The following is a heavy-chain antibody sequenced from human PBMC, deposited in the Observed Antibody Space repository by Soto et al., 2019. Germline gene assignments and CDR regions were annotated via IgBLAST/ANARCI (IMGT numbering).Heavy chain of an antibody. CDR2: ISSSSSYI. D-gene: IGHD1-1*01. J-gene: IGHJ3*02. V-gene: IGHV3-21*01. CDR3: ARDLALLVRSVSLWYTLDI. Sequence: EVQLVESGGGLVKPGGSLRLSCAASGFTFSSYSMNWVRQAPGKGLEWVSSISSSSSYIYYADSVKGRFTISRDNAKNSLYLQMNSLRAEDTAVYYCARDLALLVRSVSLWYTLDIWGQGTMVTVSS. CDR1: GFTFSSYS.